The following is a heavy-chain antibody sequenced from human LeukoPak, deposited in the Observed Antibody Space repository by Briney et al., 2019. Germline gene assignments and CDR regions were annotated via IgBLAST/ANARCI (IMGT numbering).Heavy chain of an antibody. J-gene: IGHJ4*02. Sequence: ASVKVSCKASGYTFTGYYMHWVRQAPGQGLEWMGWINPNSGGTNYAQKFQGRVTMTRDTSISTAYMELSRLRSDDTAVYYCARANYYDSSGLLIIDYWGQGTLVTVSS. CDR2: INPNSGGT. D-gene: IGHD3-22*01. V-gene: IGHV1-2*02. CDR1: GYTFTGYY. CDR3: ARANYYDSSGLLIIDY.